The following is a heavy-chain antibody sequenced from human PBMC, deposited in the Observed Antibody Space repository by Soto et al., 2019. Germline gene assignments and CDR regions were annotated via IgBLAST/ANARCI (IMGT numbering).Heavy chain of an antibody. D-gene: IGHD6-19*01. V-gene: IGHV1-8*01. J-gene: IGHJ5*02. CDR1: GYTFTSYD. Sequence: QVQLVQSGAEVKKPGASVKVSCKASGYTFTSYDINWVRQASGQGLEWMGWMNPNSGNTGYAQKFQGRGTMTRNTSISTAYMELSSLRSEDTAVYYCARARLVRPNWFDPWGQGTLVTVSS. CDR3: ARARLVRPNWFDP. CDR2: MNPNSGNT.